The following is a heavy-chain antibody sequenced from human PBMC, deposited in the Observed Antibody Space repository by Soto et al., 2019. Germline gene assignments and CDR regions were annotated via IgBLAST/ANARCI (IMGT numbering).Heavy chain of an antibody. CDR2: IIPIFGTA. Sequence: EASVKVSCKASGGTFSSYAISWVRQAPGQGLEWMGGIIPIFGTANYAQKFQGRVTITADESTSTAYMELSSLRSEDTAVYYCARFLEWLSPYFDYYGMDVWGQGTTVTVSS. J-gene: IGHJ6*02. CDR3: ARFLEWLSPYFDYYGMDV. D-gene: IGHD3-3*01. V-gene: IGHV1-69*13. CDR1: GGTFSSYA.